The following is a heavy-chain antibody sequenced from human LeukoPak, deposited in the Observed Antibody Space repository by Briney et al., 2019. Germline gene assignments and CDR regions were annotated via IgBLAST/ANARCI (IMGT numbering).Heavy chain of an antibody. V-gene: IGHV4-34*01. Sequence: KTSETLSLTCAVYGGSFSGYYWSWIRQPPGKGLEWIGEINHSGSTNYNPSLKSRVTISVDTSKNQFSLKLSSVTAADTAVYYCARVVGSSRPNHHFDYWGQGTLVTASS. CDR1: GGSFSGYY. CDR3: ARVVGSSRPNHHFDY. D-gene: IGHD6-6*01. CDR2: INHSGST. J-gene: IGHJ4*02.